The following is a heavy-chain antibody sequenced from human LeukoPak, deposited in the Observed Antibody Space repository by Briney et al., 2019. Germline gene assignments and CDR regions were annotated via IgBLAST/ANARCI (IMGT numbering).Heavy chain of an antibody. CDR3: AARPLTGTNVRDY. Sequence: GGSLRLSCAASGFTFSSYAMSWVRQAPGKGLEWVSAISGSGGSTYYADSVKGRFTISRDTSKNTLYLQMNILRAEDTAVYYCAARPLTGTNVRDYWGQGTLVTVSS. CDR1: GFTFSSYA. D-gene: IGHD1-20*01. CDR2: ISGSGGST. J-gene: IGHJ4*02. V-gene: IGHV3-23*01.